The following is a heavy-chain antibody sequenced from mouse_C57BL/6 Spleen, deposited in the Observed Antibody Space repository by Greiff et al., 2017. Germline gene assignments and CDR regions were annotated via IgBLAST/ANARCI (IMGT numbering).Heavy chain of an antibody. CDR1: GFNIKDDY. J-gene: IGHJ3*01. Sequence: VQLQQSGAELVRPGASVKLSCTASGFNIKDDYMHWVKQRPEQGLEWIGWIDPENGDTEYASKFQGKATITADTSSNTAYLQLSSLTSEDSAFYYCTLYDYDRFAYWGQGTLVSVSA. D-gene: IGHD2-4*01. V-gene: IGHV14-4*01. CDR3: TLYDYDRFAY. CDR2: IDPENGDT.